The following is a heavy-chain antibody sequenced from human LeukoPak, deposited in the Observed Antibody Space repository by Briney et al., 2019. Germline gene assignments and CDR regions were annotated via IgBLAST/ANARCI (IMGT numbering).Heavy chain of an antibody. CDR3: ARGVATPGAKFFDY. D-gene: IGHD6-13*01. CDR2: FDPEDGET. Sequence: ASVKVSCKVSGYTLTELSMHWVRQAPGKGLEWMGGFDPEDGETIYAQKFQGRVTMTEDTSTDTAHMELTSLTSDDTAVYYCARGVATPGAKFFDYWGQGTLVTVSS. V-gene: IGHV1-24*01. CDR1: GYTLTELS. J-gene: IGHJ4*02.